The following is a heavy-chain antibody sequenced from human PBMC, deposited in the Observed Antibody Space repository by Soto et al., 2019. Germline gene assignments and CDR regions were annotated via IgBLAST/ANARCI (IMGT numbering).Heavy chain of an antibody. V-gene: IGHV4-34*01. CDR1: GGSFSDDY. CDR2: ISHSGST. Sequence: QVQLQQWGAGLLKPSETLSLSCAIYGGSFSDDYWSWIRQPPGTGLEWIGKISHSGSTNYNPSLKSRVTISADKSKNQFSLRLNSVTAADTAVYYCARERVVLVRAAVRVWDDYQYFGMDVWGQGTTVTVSS. D-gene: IGHD2-2*02. J-gene: IGHJ6*02. CDR3: ARERVVLVRAAVRVWDDYQYFGMDV.